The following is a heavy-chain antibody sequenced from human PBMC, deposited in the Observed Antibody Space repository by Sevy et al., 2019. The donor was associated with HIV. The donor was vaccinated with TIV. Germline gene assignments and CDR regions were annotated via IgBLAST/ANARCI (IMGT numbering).Heavy chain of an antibody. CDR3: VGDDRDGYFDY. Sequence: ASVKVSCKASGYTFTGYYMHWVRQAPGQGLEWMGWINPDSGGPNYAPKFQGRVTLTRDTSISTAYMELSRLKSDDKAVYYCVGDDRDGYFDYWGQGTLVTVSS. V-gene: IGHV1-2*02. J-gene: IGHJ4*02. CDR2: INPDSGGP. CDR1: GYTFTGYY.